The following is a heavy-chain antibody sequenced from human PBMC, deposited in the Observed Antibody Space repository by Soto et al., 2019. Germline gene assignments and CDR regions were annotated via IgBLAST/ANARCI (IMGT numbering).Heavy chain of an antibody. CDR3: AVRGGTVTTEGYYYYGMDV. J-gene: IGHJ6*02. CDR1: GGSISSGGYY. D-gene: IGHD4-17*01. Sequence: PSETLSLTCTVSGGSISSGGYYWSWIRQHPGKGLEWIGYIYYSGSTYYNPALKSRVTISVDTSKNQFSLKLSSVTAADTAVYYCAVRGGTVTTEGYYYYGMDVWGQGTTVTVSS. CDR2: IYYSGST. V-gene: IGHV4-31*03.